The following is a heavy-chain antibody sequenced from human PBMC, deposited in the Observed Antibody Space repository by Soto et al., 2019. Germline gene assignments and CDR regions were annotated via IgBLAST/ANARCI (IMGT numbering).Heavy chain of an antibody. V-gene: IGHV1-69*06. J-gene: IGHJ5*02. CDR2: IIPIFGTA. Sequence: QVQLVQSGAEVKKPGSSVKVSCKASGGTFSSYAISWVRQAPGQGLEWMGGIIPIFGTANYAQSLQGRVTMTTDTSTTTAYMELRSLTSDDTAVYYCAREGQFDPWGQGTLVTVSS. CDR1: GGTFSSYA. CDR3: AREGQFDP.